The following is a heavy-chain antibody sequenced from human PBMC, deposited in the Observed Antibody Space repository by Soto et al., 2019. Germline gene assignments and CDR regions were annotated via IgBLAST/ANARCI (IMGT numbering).Heavy chain of an antibody. J-gene: IGHJ6*03. CDR1: GFTFSDYY. CDR2: ISSSGSTI. D-gene: IGHD6-13*01. Sequence: QVQLVESGGGLVKPGGSLRLSCAASGFTFSDYYMSWIRQAPGKGLEWVSYISSSGSTIYYADSVKGRFTISRDNAKNPLYLQMNSLRAEDTAVYYCARVRYSSSWYGPYYYYYMDVWGKGTTVTVSS. V-gene: IGHV3-11*01. CDR3: ARVRYSSSWYGPYYYYYMDV.